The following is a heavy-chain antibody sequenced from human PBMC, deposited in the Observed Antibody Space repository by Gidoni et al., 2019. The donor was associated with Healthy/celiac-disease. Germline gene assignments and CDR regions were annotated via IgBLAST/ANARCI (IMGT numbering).Heavy chain of an antibody. CDR2: IIPILGIA. D-gene: IGHD5-18*01. V-gene: IGHV1-69*08. CDR3: ARDQRGYSYGYADY. Sequence: QVQLVQSGAELKKPGSSVKVSCKASGGTFRSYTIRWVRQAPGQGLEWMGRIIPILGIANYAQKFQGRVTITADKSTSTAYMELSSLRSEDTAVYYCARDQRGYSYGYADYWGQGTLVTVSS. CDR1: GGTFRSYT. J-gene: IGHJ4*02.